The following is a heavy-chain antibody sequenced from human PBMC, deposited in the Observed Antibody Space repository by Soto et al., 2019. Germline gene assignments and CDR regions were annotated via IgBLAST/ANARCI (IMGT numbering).Heavy chain of an antibody. J-gene: IGHJ5*02. CDR2: INSDGSST. D-gene: IGHD3-22*01. Sequence: GGSLRLSCAASGFTISGYWMHWVRQAPGKRLVWVSRINSDGSSTGYADSVKGRFTISRDNAKNTLYLQMNSLRAEDTAVYYCAKDLVVAWFDPWGQGTLVTVSS. V-gene: IGHV3-74*01. CDR1: GFTISGYW. CDR3: AKDLVVAWFDP.